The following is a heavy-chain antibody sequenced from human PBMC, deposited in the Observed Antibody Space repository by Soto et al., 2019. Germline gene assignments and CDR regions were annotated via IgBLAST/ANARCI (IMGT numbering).Heavy chain of an antibody. Sequence: ASVKVSCKASGYTFTNYDIGWVRQAPGQGLEWTGWISAYNGNTNYVQSLQGRVTMTTDTSTNTAYMELRSLRSDDTAVYYCARERRRPYYDILTGYYPFDYWGQGTLVTVSS. D-gene: IGHD3-9*01. CDR2: ISAYNGNT. CDR3: ARERRRPYYDILTGYYPFDY. J-gene: IGHJ4*02. CDR1: GYTFTNYD. V-gene: IGHV1-18*01.